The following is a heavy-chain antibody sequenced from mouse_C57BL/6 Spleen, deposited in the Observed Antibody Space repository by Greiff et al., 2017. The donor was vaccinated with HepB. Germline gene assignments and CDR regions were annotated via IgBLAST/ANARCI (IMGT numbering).Heavy chain of an antibody. CDR1: GFTFSDYG. J-gene: IGHJ1*03. Sequence: EVKLMESGGGLVKPGGSLKLSCAASGFTFSDYGMHWVRQAPEKGLEWVAYISSGSSTIYYADTVKGRFTISRDNAKNTLFLQMTSLRSEDTAMYYCARPGTTVVATHWYFDVWGTGTTVTVSS. D-gene: IGHD1-1*01. V-gene: IGHV5-17*01. CDR2: ISSGSSTI. CDR3: ARPGTTVVATHWYFDV.